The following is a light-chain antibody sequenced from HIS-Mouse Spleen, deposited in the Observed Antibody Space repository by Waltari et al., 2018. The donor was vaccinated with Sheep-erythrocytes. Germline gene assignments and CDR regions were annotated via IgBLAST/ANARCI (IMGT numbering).Light chain of an antibody. CDR2: DVS. CDR1: SSDVGGYNS. Sequence: QSALTQPRSVSGSPGQSVTIPCPGTSSDVGGYNSVSWYQQHPGKAPKLMIYDVSKRPSGVPDRFSGSKSGNTASLTISGLQAEDEADYYCCSYAGSYTVVFGGGTKLTVL. V-gene: IGLV2-11*01. CDR3: CSYAGSYTVV. J-gene: IGLJ2*01.